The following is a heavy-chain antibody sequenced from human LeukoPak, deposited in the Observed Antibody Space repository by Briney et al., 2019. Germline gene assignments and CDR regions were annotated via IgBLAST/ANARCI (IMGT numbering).Heavy chain of an antibody. D-gene: IGHD6-19*01. J-gene: IGHJ3*02. V-gene: IGHV3-48*04. CDR1: GFTFSSYS. CDR3: ATERYSSGPDAFDI. CDR2: ISSSSSTI. Sequence: PGGSLRLSCAASGFTFSSYSMNWVRQAPGKGLEWVSYISSSSSTIYYADSVKGRFTISRDNAKNSLYLQMNSLRAEDTAVYYCATERYSSGPDAFDIWGQGTMVTVSS.